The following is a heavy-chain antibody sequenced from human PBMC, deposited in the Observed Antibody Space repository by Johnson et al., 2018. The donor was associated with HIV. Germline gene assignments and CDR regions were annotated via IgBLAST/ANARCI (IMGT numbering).Heavy chain of an antibody. V-gene: IGHV3-15*01. J-gene: IGHJ3*02. D-gene: IGHD6-6*01. Sequence: VQLVESGGGLVKTGESLRLSCAASGFTFSNAWMSWVRQGPGKGLEWVGHIKSKTDGGTTDYAAPVKGRFTISRDDSKNTLYLQMNSLRDEDTAVYCCARPYILLQLVSAFEIWGQGTMVTVSS. CDR3: ARPYILLQLVSAFEI. CDR1: GFTFSNAW. CDR2: IKSKTDGGTT.